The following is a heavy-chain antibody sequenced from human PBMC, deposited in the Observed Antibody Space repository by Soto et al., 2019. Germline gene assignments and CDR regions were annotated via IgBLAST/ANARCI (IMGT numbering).Heavy chain of an antibody. V-gene: IGHV1-69*06. J-gene: IGHJ4*02. CDR2: IIPIFGTA. CDR3: AREVFSEGDYFDY. Sequence: SVKVSCKASGGTFSSYAISWVRQAPGQGLEWMGGIIPIFGTANYAQKFQGRVTITADKSTSTAYMELSSLRSEDTAVYYCAREVFSEGDYFDYWGQGALVTVSS. D-gene: IGHD1-26*01. CDR1: GGTFSSYA.